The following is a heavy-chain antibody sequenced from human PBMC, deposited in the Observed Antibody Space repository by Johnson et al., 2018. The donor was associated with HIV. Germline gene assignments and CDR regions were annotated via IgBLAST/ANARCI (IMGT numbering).Heavy chain of an antibody. CDR3: ARPGIVILPAGVFDI. J-gene: IGHJ3*02. Sequence: QVQLLESGGGVVQPGRSLRLSCVASGFTFKNYAMHWVRQAPGKGLEWVAVISSDGNNKYYADSVKGRFTVSRDNSKNTLYLQMNSLRAADTAVYYCARPGIVILPAGVFDIWGQGTMVTVSS. CDR2: ISSDGNNK. V-gene: IGHV3-30*04. D-gene: IGHD2-2*01. CDR1: GFTFKNYA.